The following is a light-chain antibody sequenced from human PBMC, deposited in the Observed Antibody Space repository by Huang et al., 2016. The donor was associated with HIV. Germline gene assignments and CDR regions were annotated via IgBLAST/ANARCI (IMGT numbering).Light chain of an antibody. CDR2: STS. CDR1: QGIGTW. V-gene: IGKV1-12*01. CDR3: QQANSFPYT. Sequence: DIQLTQSPSSVSASVGDRVTLTCRASQGIGTWLAWYQQKPGKAPKLLIYSTSSLQSGVPARFSGSGAGADFTLTISSLQPEDFATYYCQQANSFPYTFGQGTKLEIK. J-gene: IGKJ2*01.